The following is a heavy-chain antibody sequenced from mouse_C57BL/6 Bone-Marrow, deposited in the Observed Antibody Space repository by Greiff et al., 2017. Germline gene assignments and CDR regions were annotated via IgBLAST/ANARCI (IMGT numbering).Heavy chain of an antibody. J-gene: IGHJ2*01. V-gene: IGHV1-81*01. D-gene: IGHD1-1*01. CDR3: ARRAAVVATRSYFDY. CDR1: GYTFTSYG. CDR2: IYPRSGNT. Sequence: VMLVESGAELARPGASVKLSCKASGYTFTSYGISWVKQRTGQGLEWIGEIYPRSGNTYYNEKFKGKATLTADKSSSTAYMELRSLTSEDSAVYFCARRAAVVATRSYFDYWGQGTTLTVSS.